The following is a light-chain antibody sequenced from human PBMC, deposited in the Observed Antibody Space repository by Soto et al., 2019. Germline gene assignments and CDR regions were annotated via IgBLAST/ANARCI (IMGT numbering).Light chain of an antibody. CDR1: QGISNY. V-gene: IGKV1-27*01. CDR2: AAS. CDR3: QKYNNAPRT. J-gene: IGKJ1*01. Sequence: DIQMTQSPSSLSASVGYTVTITCRASQGISNYLAWYQQKPGQVPNLLIYAASTLQSGVPSRFSGSGSGTDCTLTISSLRPEDVATYYCQKYNNAPRTFGQGTKVEI.